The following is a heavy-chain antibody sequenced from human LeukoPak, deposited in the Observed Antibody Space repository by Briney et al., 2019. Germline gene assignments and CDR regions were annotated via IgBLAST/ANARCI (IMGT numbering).Heavy chain of an antibody. V-gene: IGHV3-23*01. Sequence: GGSLRLSCAASGFTFSSYAMSWARQAPGKGLEWVSALYGSGETTYDADSVKGRFTVSRDNSKNTLYLQMDGLRAEDTAVYYCAKMAGMTRQVYYMDVWGKGATVTVSS. CDR2: LYGSGETT. CDR3: AKMAGMTRQVYYMDV. J-gene: IGHJ6*03. CDR1: GFTFSSYA. D-gene: IGHD1-1*01.